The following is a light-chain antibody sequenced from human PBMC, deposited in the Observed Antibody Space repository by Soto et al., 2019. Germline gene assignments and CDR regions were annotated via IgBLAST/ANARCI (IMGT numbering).Light chain of an antibody. J-gene: IGKJ4*01. V-gene: IGKV3-20*01. Sequence: EIVLTQSPGTLSLSPGERATLSCRASQSVSSSYLAWYQQKPGQAPRLLIYGASSRATGIPDRFSGSGSGTDFTLTISRLEPEDFAVYYCQQYGSSPPWGSTFGGGTKVEIK. CDR3: QQYGSSPPWGST. CDR1: QSVSSSY. CDR2: GAS.